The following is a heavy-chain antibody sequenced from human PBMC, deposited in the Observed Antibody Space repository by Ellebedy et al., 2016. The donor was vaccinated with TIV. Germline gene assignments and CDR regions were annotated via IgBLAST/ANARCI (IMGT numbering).Heavy chain of an antibody. V-gene: IGHV1-18*01. J-gene: IGHJ4*02. CDR3: AKGGVAAAGTRIDY. D-gene: IGHD6-13*01. CDR2: ISGYNGNT. CDR1: GYTFTSYG. Sequence: AASVKISCKASGYTFTSYGFNWVRQAPGQGLEWMGWISGYNGNTNYAQKLQGRVTMTSDTSTNTAYMELRSLRSDDTALYYCAKGGVAAAGTRIDYWGQGTLVTVSS.